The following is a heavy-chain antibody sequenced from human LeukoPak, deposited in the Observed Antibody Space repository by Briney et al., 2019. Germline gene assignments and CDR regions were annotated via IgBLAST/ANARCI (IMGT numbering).Heavy chain of an antibody. Sequence: GRSLRLSCAASGFTFSSYAMNWVRQAPGKGLEWVSSISSSSSYIYYADTVKGRFTISRDNAKNSLYLQMNSLRAEDTAVYYCARENDYYGMDVWGQGTTVTVSS. J-gene: IGHJ6*02. CDR1: GFTFSSYA. V-gene: IGHV3-21*01. CDR3: ARENDYYGMDV. CDR2: ISSSSSYI.